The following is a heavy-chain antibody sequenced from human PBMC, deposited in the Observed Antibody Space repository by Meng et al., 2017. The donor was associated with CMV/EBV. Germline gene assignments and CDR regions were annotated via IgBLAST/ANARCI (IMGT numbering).Heavy chain of an antibody. D-gene: IGHD1-26*01. CDR3: ARRIVQASRAVWFDS. CDR2: ISAGGVSA. Sequence: CAASGFTFNNDDMTWVRQNKGLEWVSAISAGGVSAYYADSVKGRFTISRDNSKNTLYLQMNSLGADDTAVYYCARRIVQASRAVWFDSWGQGSLVTVSS. V-gene: IGHV3-23*01. CDR1: GFTFNNDD. J-gene: IGHJ5*01.